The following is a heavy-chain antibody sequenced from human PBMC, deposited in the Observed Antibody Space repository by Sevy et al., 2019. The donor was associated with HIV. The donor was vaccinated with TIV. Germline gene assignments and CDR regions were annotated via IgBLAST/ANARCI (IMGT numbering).Heavy chain of an antibody. Sequence: ASVKVSCKASGYTFTSYGISWVRQAPGQGLEWMGWISAYNGNTNYAQKLQGRVTMTTDTSTSTAYMELRSLRSDDTAVYYCARDRATYYDILGFDYWGQGTLVTVSS. J-gene: IGHJ4*02. D-gene: IGHD3-9*01. V-gene: IGHV1-18*01. CDR3: ARDRATYYDILGFDY. CDR2: ISAYNGNT. CDR1: GYTFTSYG.